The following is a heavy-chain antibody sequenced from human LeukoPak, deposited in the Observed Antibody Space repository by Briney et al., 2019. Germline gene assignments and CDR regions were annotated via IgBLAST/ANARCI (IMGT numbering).Heavy chain of an antibody. J-gene: IGHJ5*02. V-gene: IGHV3-21*01. D-gene: IGHD3-16*02. CDR3: ERESGYTFGGVIVISWFDP. CDR1: GFTFSSYS. Sequence: GGSLRLSCAASGFTFSSYSMNWVRQAPGKGLEWVLSISSSSSYIYYADSVKGRFPISRDNAKNSLYLQMNSLRAEDTAVYHCERESGYTFGGVIVISWFDPWGQGTLVTVSS. CDR2: ISSSSSYI.